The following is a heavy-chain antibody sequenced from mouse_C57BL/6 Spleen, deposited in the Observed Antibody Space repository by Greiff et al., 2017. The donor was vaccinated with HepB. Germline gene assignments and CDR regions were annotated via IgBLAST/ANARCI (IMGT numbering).Heavy chain of an antibody. J-gene: IGHJ3*01. D-gene: IGHD2-1*01. Sequence: QVQLKESGPELVKPGASVKISCKASGYAFSSSWMNWVKQRPGKGLEWIGRIYPGDGDTNYNGKFKGKATLTADKSSSTAYMQLSSLNSEDSAVYFCAGGGGNWFAYWGQGTLVTVSA. V-gene: IGHV1-82*01. CDR3: AGGGGNWFAY. CDR2: IYPGDGDT. CDR1: GYAFSSSW.